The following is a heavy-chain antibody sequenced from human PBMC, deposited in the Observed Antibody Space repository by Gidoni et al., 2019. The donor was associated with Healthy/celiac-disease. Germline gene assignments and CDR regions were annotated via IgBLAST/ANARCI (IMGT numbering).Heavy chain of an antibody. V-gene: IGHV4-39*02. CDR2: TYYIGGT. D-gene: IGHD3-10*01. Sequence: QLPLQESCPGQVMPSVTLSRTCTVAGGSISRSSYYWAWNPQPPGKGLEWSGSTYYIGGTYYSPSLRSRFAISVDTSKNQFSLKVSSVTAVDTAVYCGAGDQLTYCDGSGCPRARSRTELFDYWGQGTLVTVSS. CDR3: AGDQLTYCDGSGCPRARSRTELFDY. CDR1: GGSISRSSYY. J-gene: IGHJ4*02.